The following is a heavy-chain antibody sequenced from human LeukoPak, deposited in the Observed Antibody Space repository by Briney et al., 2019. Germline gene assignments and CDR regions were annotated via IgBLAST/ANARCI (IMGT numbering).Heavy chain of an antibody. CDR2: MYPGGSA. D-gene: IGHD2-21*02. V-gene: IGHV3-66*02. J-gene: IGHJ4*01. CDR3: ERQGRGHDCR. Sequence: GGSLRLSCAASGFTLNTNDMNWVRQAPGKGLEWVSLMYPGGSAYYTDSVKGRFTVSRDISKNMMFLQMNTLRPDDTALYYCERQGRGHDCRGGQGTRVSVPS. CDR1: GFTLNTND.